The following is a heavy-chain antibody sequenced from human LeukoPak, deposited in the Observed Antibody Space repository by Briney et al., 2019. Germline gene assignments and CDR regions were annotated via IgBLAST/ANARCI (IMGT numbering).Heavy chain of an antibody. CDR3: APRGSSGWYYSY. CDR1: GFTFSSYS. D-gene: IGHD6-19*01. Sequence: GGSLRLSCAASGFTFSSYSMNWVRQAPGKGLEWVSSISSSSSYIYYADSVKGRLTISRDNAKNSLYLQMNSLRAEDTAVYYCAPRGSSGWYYSYWGQGALVTVSS. CDR2: ISSSSSYI. V-gene: IGHV3-21*01. J-gene: IGHJ4*02.